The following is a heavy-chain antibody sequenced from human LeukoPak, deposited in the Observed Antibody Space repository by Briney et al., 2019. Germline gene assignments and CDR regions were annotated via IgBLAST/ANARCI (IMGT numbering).Heavy chain of an antibody. CDR2: TRNKANSYTT. V-gene: IGHV3-72*01. Sequence: GGSLRLSCAASGFTFSSYAMSWVRQAPGKGLEWVGRTRNKANSYTTEYAASVKGRFTISRDDSKNSLYLQMNSLKTEDTAVYYCARGATVTTGPYWGQGTLVTVSS. D-gene: IGHD4-17*01. CDR3: ARGATVTTGPY. J-gene: IGHJ4*02. CDR1: GFTFSSYA.